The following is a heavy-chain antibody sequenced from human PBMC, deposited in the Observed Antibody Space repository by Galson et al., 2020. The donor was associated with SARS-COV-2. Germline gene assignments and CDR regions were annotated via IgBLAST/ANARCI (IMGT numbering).Heavy chain of an antibody. J-gene: IGHJ4*02. CDR3: ARYGRGRDRTYYFDY. D-gene: IGHD2-15*01. V-gene: IGHV3-21*01. Sequence: GGSLRLSCAASGFTFSSYSMNWVRQAPGKGLEWVSSISSSSSYIYYADSVKGRFTISRDNAKNSLYLQMNSLRAEYTAVYYCARYGRGRDRTYYFDYWGQGTLVTVSS. CDR1: GFTFSSYS. CDR2: ISSSSSYI.